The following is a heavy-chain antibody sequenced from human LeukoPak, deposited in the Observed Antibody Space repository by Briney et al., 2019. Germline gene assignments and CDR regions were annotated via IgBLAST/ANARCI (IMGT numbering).Heavy chain of an antibody. CDR3: ARVVSGGVVWAY. CDR1: GYTLTDYY. J-gene: IGHJ4*02. CDR2: INPNSGDT. D-gene: IGHD3-16*01. Sequence: GESLKVSCKASGYTLTDYYMHWVRQAPGQGLEWMGWINPNSGDTKYAQNLQGRVTLTSDTSINTAYMELSRLRSDDTAVYFCARVVSGGVVWAYWGQGTLVTVSS. V-gene: IGHV1-2*02.